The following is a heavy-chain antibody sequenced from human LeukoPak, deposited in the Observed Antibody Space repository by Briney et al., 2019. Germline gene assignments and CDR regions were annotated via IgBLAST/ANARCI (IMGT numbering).Heavy chain of an antibody. CDR3: ATSVWPPYYYYYYMDV. CDR1: GGTFSSYA. J-gene: IGHJ6*03. CDR2: IIPIFGTA. Sequence: ASVKVSCKASGGTFSSYAISWVPQAPGQGLEWMGGIIPIFGTANYAQKFQGRVTITADESTSTAYMELSSLRSEDTAVYYCATSVWPPYYYYYYMDVWGKGTTVTVSS. V-gene: IGHV1-69*13. D-gene: IGHD2-8*01.